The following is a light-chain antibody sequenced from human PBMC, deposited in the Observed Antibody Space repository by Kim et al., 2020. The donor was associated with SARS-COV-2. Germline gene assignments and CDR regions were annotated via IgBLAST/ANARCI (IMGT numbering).Light chain of an antibody. V-gene: IGLV2-11*01. Sequence: QSALTQPRSVSGSPGQSVTISCTGTGSDVGAYTYISWYQQHTGKAPILIIYSVTERPSGVPDRFSGSKSGPTASLTISGLQADDEADYYCCSFAGMYTHVFGGGTQLTVL. J-gene: IGLJ3*02. CDR1: GSDVGAYTY. CDR3: CSFAGMYTHV. CDR2: SVT.